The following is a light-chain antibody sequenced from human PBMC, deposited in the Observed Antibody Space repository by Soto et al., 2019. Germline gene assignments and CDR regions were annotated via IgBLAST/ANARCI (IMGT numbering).Light chain of an antibody. Sequence: QSAPTQPASVSGSPGQSITISCTGTTSDVGSYNLVSWYQQHPGEAPKLMIYEVSKRPSGVSNRFSGSKSGNTASLTISGLQAEDEADYYCCSYAGSSIVVFGGGTKVTVL. CDR2: EVS. CDR3: CSYAGSSIVV. CDR1: TSDVGSYNL. V-gene: IGLV2-23*02. J-gene: IGLJ2*01.